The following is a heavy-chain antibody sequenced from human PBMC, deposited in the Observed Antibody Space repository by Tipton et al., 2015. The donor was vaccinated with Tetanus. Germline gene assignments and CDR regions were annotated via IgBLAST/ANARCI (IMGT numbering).Heavy chain of an antibody. J-gene: IGHJ5*02. Sequence: TLSLTCTVSGGSISSSGYYWSWIRQHTGKGLEWFGYIHYSGSTYYNPSLKSRVTISIDTSKSQFSLNLRSVTAANTAVYYCARAPSTYYTGSWAHNWFDPWGLGTLVTVSS. CDR1: GGSISSSGYY. CDR3: ARAPSTYYTGSWAHNWFDP. D-gene: IGHD1-26*01. CDR2: IHYSGST. V-gene: IGHV4-31*03.